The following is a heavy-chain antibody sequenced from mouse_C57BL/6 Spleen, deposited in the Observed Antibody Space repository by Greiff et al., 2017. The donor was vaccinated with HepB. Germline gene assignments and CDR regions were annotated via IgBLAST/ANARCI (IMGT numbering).Heavy chain of an antibody. D-gene: IGHD2-2*01. CDR2: IDPEDGDT. J-gene: IGHJ4*01. CDR3: VHMVVYAMDY. CDR1: GFNIKDYY. V-gene: IGHV14-2*01. Sequence: EVQLQQSGAELVKPGASVKLSCTASGFNIKDYYMHWVKQRTEQGLEWIGRIDPEDGDTNYAPKFQGKATITVDPSSNTAYLQLSSLTSEDAADYYCVHMVVYAMDYWGQGTSVTVSS.